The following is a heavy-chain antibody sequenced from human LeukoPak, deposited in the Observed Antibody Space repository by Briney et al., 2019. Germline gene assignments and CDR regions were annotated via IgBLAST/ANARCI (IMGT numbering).Heavy chain of an antibody. CDR3: ARAEGATTIDY. Sequence: ASETLSLTCTVSGGSISSSSYYWSWIRQPPGEGLEWIGNIGNINYSGRTYYNPSLKSRVTISVDTSMNQFSLRLSSVTAADTAVYYCARAEGATTIDYWGQGTLVTVSS. J-gene: IGHJ4*02. CDR1: GGSISSSSYY. D-gene: IGHD1-26*01. V-gene: IGHV4-39*07. CDR2: IGNINYSGRT.